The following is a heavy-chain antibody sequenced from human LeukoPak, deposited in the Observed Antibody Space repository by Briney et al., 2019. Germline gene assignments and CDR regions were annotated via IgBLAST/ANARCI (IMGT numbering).Heavy chain of an antibody. V-gene: IGHV4-59*12. CDR2: IYYSGST. J-gene: IGHJ4*02. Sequence: SETLSLTCTVSGGSISSYYWSWVRQPPGKGLEWIGYIYYSGSTSYNPSLKSRVTISVDTSKTQFSLNLNSMTAADTAVYYCARSRLHPIIFDYWGQGTLVTVSS. CDR3: ARSRLHPIIFDY. D-gene: IGHD5-24*01. CDR1: GGSISSYY.